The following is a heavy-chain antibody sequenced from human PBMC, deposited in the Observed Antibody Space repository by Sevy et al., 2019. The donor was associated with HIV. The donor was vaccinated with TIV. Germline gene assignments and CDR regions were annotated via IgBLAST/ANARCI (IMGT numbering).Heavy chain of an antibody. CDR2: IKQDGSEK. CDR1: GFTFSSYW. CDR3: ASDIGDFDGPRAPAEAFDI. D-gene: IGHD3-9*01. Sequence: GGSLRLSCAASGFTFSSYWMSWVRQAPGKGLEWVANIKQDGSEKYYVDSVKGRFTISRDNAKNSLYLQMNSLRAEDTAVYYCASDIGDFDGPRAPAEAFDIWGQGTMVTVSS. J-gene: IGHJ3*02. V-gene: IGHV3-7*01.